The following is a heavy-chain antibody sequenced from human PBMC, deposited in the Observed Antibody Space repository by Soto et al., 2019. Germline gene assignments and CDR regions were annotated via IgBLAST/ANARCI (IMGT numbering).Heavy chain of an antibody. Sequence: EVQLVESGGGLVQPGGSLRLSCEASGFTFSSYSMNWVRQAPGKGLEWVSYISSSSSTIYYADSEKCRFTISRDNAKNSLYQRMNSLRDEDTAVYYCSRVSWDSPGYWGQGTLVTVSS. CDR2: ISSSSSTI. D-gene: IGHD2-15*01. CDR1: GFTFSSYS. V-gene: IGHV3-48*02. CDR3: SRVSWDSPGY. J-gene: IGHJ4*02.